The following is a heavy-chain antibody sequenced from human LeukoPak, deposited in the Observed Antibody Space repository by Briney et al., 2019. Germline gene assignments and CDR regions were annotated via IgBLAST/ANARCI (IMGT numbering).Heavy chain of an antibody. J-gene: IGHJ4*02. V-gene: IGHV4-34*01. CDR2: INHSGST. Sequence: SETLSLTCAVYGGSFSGYYWSWIRQPPGKGLEWIGEINHSGSTNYNPSLKSRVTISVDTSKNQFSLKLSSVTAADTAVYYCARRGEWPISDGEYWGQGTLVTVSS. CDR3: ARRGEWPISDGEY. D-gene: IGHD3-16*01. CDR1: GGSFSGYY.